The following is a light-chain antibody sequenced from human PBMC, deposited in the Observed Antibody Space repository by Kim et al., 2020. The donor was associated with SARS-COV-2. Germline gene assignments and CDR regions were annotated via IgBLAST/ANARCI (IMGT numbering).Light chain of an antibody. Sequence: SALTQPPSASGSPGQSVTFSCTGTTSDVGGYDYVSWYQQHPGKAPKLIIYEVNKRPSGVPHRFSGSKSGNTASLTVSGLQAEDESDFYCSAYAGNNNLVFGGGTQLNVL. CDR1: TSDVGGYDY. J-gene: IGLJ3*02. CDR2: EVN. V-gene: IGLV2-8*01. CDR3: SAYAGNNNLV.